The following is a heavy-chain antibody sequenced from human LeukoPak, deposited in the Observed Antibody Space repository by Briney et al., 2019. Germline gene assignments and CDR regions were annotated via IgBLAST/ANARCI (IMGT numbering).Heavy chain of an antibody. D-gene: IGHD2-2*01. J-gene: IGHJ4*02. V-gene: IGHV3-9*01. CDR2: ISWNSGSI. Sequence: GGSLRLSCAASGFTFDDYAMHWVRQAPGKGLEWVSGISWNSGSIGYADSVKGRFTISRDNAKNSLYLQMNSLRAEDTALYYCAKDLCSSTSCPIRAFDYWGQGTLVTVSS. CDR3: AKDLCSSTSCPIRAFDY. CDR1: GFTFDDYA.